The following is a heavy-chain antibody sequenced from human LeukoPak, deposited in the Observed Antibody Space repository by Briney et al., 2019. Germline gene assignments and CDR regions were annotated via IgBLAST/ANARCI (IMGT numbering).Heavy chain of an antibody. CDR2: INNSGGT. CDR1: GYSISSGYY. J-gene: IGHJ4*02. V-gene: IGHV4-38-2*02. D-gene: IGHD2-2*01. Sequence: KASETLSLTCTVSGYSISSGYYWSWIRQPPGKGLEWIGYINNSGGTSYNPSLKSRVTISLDTSKNQFSLKLNSVTTTDTAVYYCASQMSGTSVSYWGQGTLVTVSS. CDR3: ASQMSGTSVSY.